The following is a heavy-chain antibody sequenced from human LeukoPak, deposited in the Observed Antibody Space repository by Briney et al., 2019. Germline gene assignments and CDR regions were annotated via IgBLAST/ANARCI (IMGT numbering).Heavy chain of an antibody. CDR1: GFTFSSYA. D-gene: IGHD2-15*01. V-gene: IGHV3-23*01. CDR3: ASSGGSCYVCLSAFDT. Sequence: GGSLRLSCAASGFTFSSYAMSWVRQAPGKGLEWVSAISGSGGSTYYVDSVKGRFTISRDNSKNTLYLQMNSLRAEDTAVYYCASSGGSCYVCLSAFDTCGQGTMVTVSS. J-gene: IGHJ3*02. CDR2: ISGSGGST.